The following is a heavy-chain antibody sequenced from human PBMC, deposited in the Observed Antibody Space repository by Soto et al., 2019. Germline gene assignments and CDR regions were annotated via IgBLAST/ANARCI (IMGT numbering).Heavy chain of an antibody. CDR1: GFTFGDYA. CDR3: TRHQLGPYDF. D-gene: IGHD1-1*01. V-gene: IGHV3-49*03. CDR2: IRSRPNGGTT. J-gene: IGHJ4*02. Sequence: GGSLRLSCTVSGFTFGDYAMSWFRQAPGKGLEWVGFIRSRPNGGTTEYAASVKGRFTISRDDSKSIAYLQMNSLKTEDTAVYYCTRHQLGPYDFWGQGTLVTVSS.